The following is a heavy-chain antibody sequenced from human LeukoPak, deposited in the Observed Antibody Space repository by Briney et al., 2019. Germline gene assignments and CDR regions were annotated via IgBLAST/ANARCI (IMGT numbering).Heavy chain of an antibody. Sequence: GGSLRLSCAATGFTFNMDWMSWVRQAPGKGLESGAYISEDGFDKFYVDSVKGRFTISRDNAKNSLYLQMNSLRAEDTGTYYCARDAGYGGNSDYWGQGTLVTVSS. CDR3: ARDAGYGGNSDY. V-gene: IGHV3-7*01. J-gene: IGHJ4*02. D-gene: IGHD4-23*01. CDR1: GFTFNMDW. CDR2: ISEDGFDK.